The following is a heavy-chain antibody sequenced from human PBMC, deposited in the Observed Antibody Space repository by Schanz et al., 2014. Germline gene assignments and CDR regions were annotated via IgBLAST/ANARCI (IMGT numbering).Heavy chain of an antibody. Sequence: QVQLVESGGGVVQPGGSLRLSCAASGFTFNSYAFHWVRQAPGKGLEWVALISYDGNTKYYADSVKGRFTISRDNSKNSQYQQMNSLRADDTTVYYCARELQVSHYDFWSGNDYWGQGTLVTVSS. CDR1: GFTFNSYA. J-gene: IGHJ4*02. CDR2: ISYDGNTK. CDR3: ARELQVSHYDFWSGNDY. D-gene: IGHD3-3*01. V-gene: IGHV3-30-3*01.